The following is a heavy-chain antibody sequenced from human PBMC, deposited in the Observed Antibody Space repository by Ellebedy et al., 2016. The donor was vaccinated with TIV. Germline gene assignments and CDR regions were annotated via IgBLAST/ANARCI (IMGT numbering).Heavy chain of an antibody. D-gene: IGHD4-23*01. J-gene: IGHJ3*01. CDR3: ARDPVGVGSAFDV. V-gene: IGHV3-23*01. CDR2: ISDSGGNT. CDR1: GFTFSSYA. Sequence: GESLKISCVASGFTFSSYAMCWVRQAPGKGLEWVSTISDSGGNTYFPDSVKGRFTISRDNSKDTLFLQMNSLRAEDTAIYFCARDPVGVGSAFDVWGQGTMVTVSS.